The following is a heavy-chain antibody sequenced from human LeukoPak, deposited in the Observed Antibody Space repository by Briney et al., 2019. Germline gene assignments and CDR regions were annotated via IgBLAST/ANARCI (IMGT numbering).Heavy chain of an antibody. CDR2: ISYDGSNK. CDR1: GFTFSSYA. D-gene: IGHD3-10*01. V-gene: IGHV3-30*04. J-gene: IGHJ4*02. Sequence: GGSLRLSCAASGFTFSSYAMHWVRQAPGKGLEWVAVISYDGSNKYYADSVKGRFTISRDNSKNTLYLQMNSLRAEDTAVYYCARDWAGQTGYFDYWGQGTLVTVSS. CDR3: ARDWAGQTGYFDY.